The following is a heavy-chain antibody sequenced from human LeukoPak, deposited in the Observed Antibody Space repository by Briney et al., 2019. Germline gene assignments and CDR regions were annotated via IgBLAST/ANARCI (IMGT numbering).Heavy chain of an antibody. Sequence: ASVKVSCKASGYTFTSYYMHWVRQAPGQGLEWMGIINPSGGSTSYAQKFQGRVTMTRDTSTSTVYMELSSLRSEDTAAYYCARDNGVAERYYYMDVWGKGTTVTVSS. CDR3: ARDNGVAERYYYMDV. D-gene: IGHD3-3*01. V-gene: IGHV1-46*01. CDR1: GYTFTSYY. CDR2: INPSGGST. J-gene: IGHJ6*03.